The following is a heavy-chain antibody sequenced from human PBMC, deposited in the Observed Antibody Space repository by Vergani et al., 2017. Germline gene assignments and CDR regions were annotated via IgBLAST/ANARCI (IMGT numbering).Heavy chain of an antibody. J-gene: IGHJ5*02. Sequence: QVQLVQSGAEVRKPGASVKVSCKASGYSLSDHYIHWVRQAPGQGFEWMGRLDPHTGDTKYAEKFQGRAILTRDRSISTAYMELISLISDDTAVYYCARNRGRGGGYSVSWFDPWGQGTQVTVAS. D-gene: IGHD3-10*01. CDR1: GYSLSDHY. CDR2: LDPHTGDT. CDR3: ARNRGRGGGYSVSWFDP. V-gene: IGHV1-2*02.